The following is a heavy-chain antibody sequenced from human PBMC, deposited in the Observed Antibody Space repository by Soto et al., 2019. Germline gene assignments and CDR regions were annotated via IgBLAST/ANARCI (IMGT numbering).Heavy chain of an antibody. D-gene: IGHD3-22*01. V-gene: IGHV1-18*01. J-gene: IGHJ4*02. CDR1: GYTFTSYG. CDR3: ARSSGYYYDSSGYYY. Sequence: SVKVSCKASGYTFTSYGISWVRQAPGQGLEWMGWISAYNGNTNYAQKLQGRVTMTTDTSTSTAYMELRSLRSDDTAVYYCARSSGYYYDSSGYYYWGQGTLVTVSS. CDR2: ISAYNGNT.